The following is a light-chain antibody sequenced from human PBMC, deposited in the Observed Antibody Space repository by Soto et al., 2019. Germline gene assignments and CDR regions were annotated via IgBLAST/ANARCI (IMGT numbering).Light chain of an antibody. CDR2: EVS. CDR1: TSDVGGYNY. Sequence: QSALTQPASVSGSPGQSITISCTGTTSDVGGYNYVSWYQQHPGKAPKLMIYEVSNRPSGVSNRFSGSKSGYTASLTISGLQAEDETDYYCSSYTSSGTYVFGTRTKVTV. V-gene: IGLV2-14*01. J-gene: IGLJ1*01. CDR3: SSYTSSGTYV.